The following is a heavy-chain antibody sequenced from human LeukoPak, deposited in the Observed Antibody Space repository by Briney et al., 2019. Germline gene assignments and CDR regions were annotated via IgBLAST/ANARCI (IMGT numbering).Heavy chain of an antibody. V-gene: IGHV3-7*01. CDR3: ARVDARGSWYYYYMDV. J-gene: IGHJ6*03. CDR1: GFTFSSYW. D-gene: IGHD3-10*02. Sequence: QPGGSLRLSCAASGFTFSSYWMSWVRQAPGKGLEWVANIKQDGSEKYYVDSVKGRFTISRDNAKNSLYLQMNSLRAEDTAVYYCARVDARGSWYYYYMDVWGKGTTVTVSS. CDR2: IKQDGSEK.